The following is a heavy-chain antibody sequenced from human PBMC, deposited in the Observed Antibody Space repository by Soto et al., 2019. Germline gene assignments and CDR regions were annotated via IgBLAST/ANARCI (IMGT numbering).Heavy chain of an antibody. CDR3: TRVGYSHPYYYYYFYIDV. D-gene: IGHD5-18*01. Sequence: PSQTLSLTCAISGDSVSSNSAAWNWIRQSPSRGLEWLGRTYYRSKWYNDYAVSVKSRITINPDTSKNQFSLQLNSVTPEDTAVYYFTRVGYSHPYYYYYFYIDVWGKGITVTV. CDR2: TYYRSKWYN. J-gene: IGHJ6*03. V-gene: IGHV6-1*01. CDR1: GDSVSSNSAA.